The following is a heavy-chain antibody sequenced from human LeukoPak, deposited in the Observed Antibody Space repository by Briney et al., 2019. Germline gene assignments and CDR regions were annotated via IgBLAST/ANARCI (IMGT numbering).Heavy chain of an antibody. V-gene: IGHV4-59*08. CDR2: IYYSGTT. Sequence: SETLSLTCTVSGGFMSSYYWSWIRQTPGKGLEWIGYIYYSGTTNYNPSLKSRVTISIDTSKNQFSLRVTSVTAADTAVYYCARRDSSVWYLDYWGQGTLVSVSS. J-gene: IGHJ4*02. D-gene: IGHD6-19*01. CDR3: ARRDSSVWYLDY. CDR1: GGFMSSYY.